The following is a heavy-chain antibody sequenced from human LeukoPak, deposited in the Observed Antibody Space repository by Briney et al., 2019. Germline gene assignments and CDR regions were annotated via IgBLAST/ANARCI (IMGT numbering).Heavy chain of an antibody. J-gene: IGHJ3*02. Sequence: KSGGSLRLSRAASGFTLRRYTMNWVRQAPGKGLEWVSSISTSGTYIYYADSVKGRSTISRDNAKNSLYLQMNSLRAEDTAVYYCARVGYYDSSDYYHEDGFDIWGQGTMVTVSS. CDR1: GFTLRRYT. CDR2: ISTSGTYI. V-gene: IGHV3-21*01. CDR3: ARVGYYDSSDYYHEDGFDI. D-gene: IGHD3-22*01.